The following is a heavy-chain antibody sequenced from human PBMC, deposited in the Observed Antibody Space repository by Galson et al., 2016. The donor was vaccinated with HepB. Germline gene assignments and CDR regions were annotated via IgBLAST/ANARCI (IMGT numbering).Heavy chain of an antibody. CDR1: GGSISSSSYY. J-gene: IGHJ4*02. V-gene: IGHV4-39*07. CDR2: IYYNGRT. CDR3: ARVLTRSGANAAQFDS. D-gene: IGHD4/OR15-4a*01. Sequence: SETLSLTCTVSGGSISSSSYYWVWIRQPPGKGLEWIGSIYYNGRTYYNPSLKSRVTMSVDTSKNQFSLNLSSVTAADTAVYHCARVLTRSGANAAQFDSWGRGTLVTVSS.